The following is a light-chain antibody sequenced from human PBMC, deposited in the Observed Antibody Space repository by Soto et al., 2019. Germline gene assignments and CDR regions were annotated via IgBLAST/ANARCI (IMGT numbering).Light chain of an antibody. J-gene: IGKJ2*01. V-gene: IGKV1-5*03. CDR2: KAS. CDR3: QQYNSYYT. CDR1: QSISNC. Sequence: DIQMTQSPSTLSASVGDRVTITCRASQSISNCLDWYQQKPGKAPTFLIYKASSLESGVPSRFSGSGSGSQFTLTIRTLQPDDVATYYCQQYNSYYTFGQGTKLEIK.